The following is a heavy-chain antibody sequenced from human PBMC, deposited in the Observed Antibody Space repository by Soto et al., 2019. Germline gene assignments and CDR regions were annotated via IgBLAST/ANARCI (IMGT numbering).Heavy chain of an antibody. CDR2: IYHSGIT. J-gene: IGHJ4*02. V-gene: IGHV4-30-2*01. Sequence: QLQLQESGSGLVKPSQTLSLTCAVSGGSISSGDYSWSWIRQPPGKGLEWIGYIYHSGITYYNPSLKSRVTISVDRSKNQFSLKLSSVTAADTAVYYCARDPGRWGQGTLVTVSS. CDR1: GGSISSGDYS. CDR3: ARDPGR.